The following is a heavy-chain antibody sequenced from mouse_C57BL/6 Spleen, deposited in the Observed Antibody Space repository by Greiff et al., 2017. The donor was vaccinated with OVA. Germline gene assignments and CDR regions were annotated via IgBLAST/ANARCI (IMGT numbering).Heavy chain of an antibody. CDR1: GFTFCDYG. V-gene: IGHV5-17*01. J-gene: IGHJ2*01. Sequence: EVKLVESGGGLVKPGGSLKLSCAASGFTFCDYGMHWVRQAPEKGLEWVAYISSGSSTLYYADTVKGRFTISRDNAKNTLFLQMASLRSEDTAMYYCASGRLRRYFDYWGQGTTRTVSS. D-gene: IGHD1-2*01. CDR3: ASGRLRRYFDY. CDR2: ISSGSSTL.